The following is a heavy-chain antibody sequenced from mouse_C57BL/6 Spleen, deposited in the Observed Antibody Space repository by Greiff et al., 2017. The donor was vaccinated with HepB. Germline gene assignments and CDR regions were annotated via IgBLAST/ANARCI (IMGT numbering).Heavy chain of an antibody. V-gene: IGHV1-69*01. CDR2: IDPSDSYT. Sequence: QVQLKQPGAELVMPGASVKLSCKASGYTFTSYWMHWVKQRPGQGLEWIGEIDPSDSYTNYNQKFKGKSTLTVDKSSSTAYMQLSSLTSEDSAVYYCARGGRGYAMDYWGQGTSVTVSS. J-gene: IGHJ4*01. D-gene: IGHD3-3*01. CDR3: ARGGRGYAMDY. CDR1: GYTFTSYW.